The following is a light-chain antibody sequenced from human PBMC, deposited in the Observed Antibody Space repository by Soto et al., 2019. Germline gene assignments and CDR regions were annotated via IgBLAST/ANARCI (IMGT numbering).Light chain of an antibody. CDR2: GAS. Sequence: EIVLTQSPGTLSLSPGERATLSCRASQSVSSSYLAWYQQKPGQAPRLLIYGASSRATGIPDRFSGSGSGIYFTLTSSRLEPEDFAVYYCQQYGSSLFTFGPGTKVDIK. J-gene: IGKJ3*01. CDR1: QSVSSSY. CDR3: QQYGSSLFT. V-gene: IGKV3-20*01.